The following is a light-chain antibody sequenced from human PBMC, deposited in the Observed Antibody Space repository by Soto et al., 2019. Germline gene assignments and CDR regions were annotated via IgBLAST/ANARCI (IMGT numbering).Light chain of an antibody. V-gene: IGKV3-11*01. CDR3: LQRSTWPLT. Sequence: EIVLTKSPATLSLSPGDRATLSCTTSQSISSYLVWYQQKPGQPPRVHIYDASNRVTVIPVRFSGSGSGTDFTLTISSREPADFAVYYFLQRSTWPLTFGPGNKIDMK. CDR1: QSISSY. CDR2: DAS. J-gene: IGKJ3*01.